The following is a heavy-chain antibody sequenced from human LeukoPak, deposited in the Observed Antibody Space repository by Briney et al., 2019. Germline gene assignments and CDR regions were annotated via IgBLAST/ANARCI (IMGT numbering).Heavy chain of an antibody. CDR2: IYSSGSI. J-gene: IGHJ4*02. V-gene: IGHV4-59*08. Sequence: SETLSLTCTVSGGSISTYYWTWIRQPPGKGLEWIGYIYSSGSINYNPSLRSRVTISINTSKNQFSLRLTSVTAADTAVYYCARQGRGVFDCWGQGTLVTVSS. CDR3: ARQGRGVFDC. CDR1: GGSISTYY.